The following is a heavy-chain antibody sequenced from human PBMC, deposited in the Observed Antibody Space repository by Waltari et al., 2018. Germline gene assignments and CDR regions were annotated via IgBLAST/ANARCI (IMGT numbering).Heavy chain of an antibody. CDR1: GYTFTSYA. Sequence: QVQLVQSGAEVKKPGASVKVSCKASGYTFTSYAMHWVRQAPGQRLEWMGWINAGNCNTKYSQKFQGRVTITRDTSASTAYMELSSLRSEDTAVYYCARREISSWYDYWGQGTLVTVSS. CDR2: INAGNCNT. J-gene: IGHJ4*02. D-gene: IGHD6-13*01. CDR3: ARREISSWYDY. V-gene: IGHV1-3*01.